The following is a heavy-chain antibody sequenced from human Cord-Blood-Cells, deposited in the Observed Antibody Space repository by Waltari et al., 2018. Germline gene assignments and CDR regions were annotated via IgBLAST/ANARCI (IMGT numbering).Heavy chain of an antibody. CDR3: ARESPPTGYCTGGVCYDY. CDR2: IIPIFGTA. CDR1: GGTSSSHA. V-gene: IGHV1-69*01. D-gene: IGHD2-8*02. Sequence: QVQLVESGADGQKQGSSVTVSCEASGGTSSSHATRWVGQAPRPALEWMGGIIPIFGTANYAQKFQGRVTITADESTSTAYMELSSLRSEDTAVYYCARESPPTGYCTGGVCYDYWGQGTLVTVSS. J-gene: IGHJ4*02.